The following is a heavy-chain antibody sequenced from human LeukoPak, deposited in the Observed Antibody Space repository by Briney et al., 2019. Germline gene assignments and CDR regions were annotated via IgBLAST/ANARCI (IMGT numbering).Heavy chain of an antibody. V-gene: IGHV3-30*18. CDR1: GFTFSSYG. CDR3: AKEGPAYYYDNSGYYYAPNYGMDV. CDR2: ITYDGSNK. Sequence: GGSLRLSCAASGFTFSSYGMQWVRQAPGQGLEWVAAITYDGSNKYYADSVKGRFTISRDNSKNTLYLQMNSLRADDTAVYYCAKEGPAYYYDNSGYYYAPNYGMDVWGQGTTVTVSS. D-gene: IGHD3-22*01. J-gene: IGHJ6*02.